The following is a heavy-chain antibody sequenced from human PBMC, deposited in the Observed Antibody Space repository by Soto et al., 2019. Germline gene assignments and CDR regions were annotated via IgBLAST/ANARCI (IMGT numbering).Heavy chain of an antibody. CDR1: GYTFTSCD. CDR3: ARVPRRYSGYDFDY. Sequence: GASVKVSCKASGYTFTSCDINWVRQATGQGLEWMGWMNPNSGNTGYAQKFQGRVTMTRNTSISTAYMELSSLRSEDTAVYYCARVPRRYSGYDFDYWGQGTLVTVSS. CDR2: MNPNSGNT. J-gene: IGHJ4*02. D-gene: IGHD5-12*01. V-gene: IGHV1-8*01.